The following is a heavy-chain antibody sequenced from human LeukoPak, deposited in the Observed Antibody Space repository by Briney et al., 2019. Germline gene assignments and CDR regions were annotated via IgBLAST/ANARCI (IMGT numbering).Heavy chain of an antibody. CDR1: GFTFSSYA. V-gene: IGHV3-23*01. D-gene: IGHD3-10*01. CDR3: AKSYYGSGSYYPYY. Sequence: PGGSLRLSCAASGFTFSSYAMSWVRQAPGKGLEWVSAIGGSGGSTYYADSVKGRFTISRDNSKNTLYLQMNSLRAEDTAVYYCAKSYYGSGSYYPYYWGQGTLVTVSS. CDR2: IGGSGGST. J-gene: IGHJ4*02.